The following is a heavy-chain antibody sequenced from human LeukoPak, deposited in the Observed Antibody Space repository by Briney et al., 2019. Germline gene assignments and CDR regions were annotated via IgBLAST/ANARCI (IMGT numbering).Heavy chain of an antibody. J-gene: IGHJ5*02. Sequence: SETLSLTCTVSGGSISSSSYYWGWIRQPPGKGLEWIGSIYYSGSTYYNPSLKSRVTISVDTSKNQFSLKLSSVTAADTAVYYCARGWFGELLISGFDPWGQGTLVTVSS. CDR2: IYYSGST. V-gene: IGHV4-39*07. D-gene: IGHD3-10*01. CDR3: ARGWFGELLISGFDP. CDR1: GGSISSSSYY.